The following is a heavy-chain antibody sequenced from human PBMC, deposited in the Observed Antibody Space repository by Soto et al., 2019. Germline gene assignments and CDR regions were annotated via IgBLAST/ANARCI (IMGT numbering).Heavy chain of an antibody. CDR1: GFTFDDYA. Sequence: GGSLRLSCAASGFTFDDYAMHWVRQAPGKGLEWVSGISWNSGSIGYADSVKGRFTISRDNAKNSLYLQMNSLRAEDTAFYNCAKDTGDVYGDYHFGYFDNWGQGTLVTVSS. CDR3: AKDTGDVYGDYHFGYFDN. CDR2: ISWNSGSI. V-gene: IGHV3-9*01. J-gene: IGHJ4*02. D-gene: IGHD4-17*01.